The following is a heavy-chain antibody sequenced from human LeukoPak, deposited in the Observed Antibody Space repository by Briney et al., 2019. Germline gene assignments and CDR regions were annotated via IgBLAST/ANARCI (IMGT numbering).Heavy chain of an antibody. CDR2: INPDTGGT. Sequence: ASVKVSCKTSRYTFTGEDIHWVRQAPGQGLEWMGSINPDTGGTNLVPKFQGRVTMTSDTSISTAYLELRSLRSDDSAVYYCAKDLGVGAADYWGQGTLVTVSS. D-gene: IGHD2-15*01. V-gene: IGHV1-2*02. J-gene: IGHJ4*02. CDR3: AKDLGVGAADY. CDR1: RYTFTGED.